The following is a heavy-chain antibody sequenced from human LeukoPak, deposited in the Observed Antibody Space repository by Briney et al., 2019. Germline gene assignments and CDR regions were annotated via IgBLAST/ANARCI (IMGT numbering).Heavy chain of an antibody. J-gene: IGHJ4*02. Sequence: SQTLSLTCAISGDSVSSNSAASNWIRQSPSRGLEWLGRTYYRSKWYNDYAVSVKSRITINPDTSKNQFSLQLNSATPEDTAVYYCARDRVYSYGYPYYFDYWGQGTLVTVSS. CDR3: ARDRVYSYGYPYYFDY. D-gene: IGHD5-18*01. CDR1: GDSVSSNSAA. CDR2: TYYRSKWYN. V-gene: IGHV6-1*01.